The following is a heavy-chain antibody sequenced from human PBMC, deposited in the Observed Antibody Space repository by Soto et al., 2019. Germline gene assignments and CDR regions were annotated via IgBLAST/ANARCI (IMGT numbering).Heavy chain of an antibody. D-gene: IGHD2-2*02. CDR1: GFTFSSCA. V-gene: IGHV3-23*01. CDR3: AKVDSDIVVVPAAIPTFDY. Sequence: PGGSLRLSCAASGFTFSSCAMGWVRQAPGKGLEWVSDIIDSGGSTYYADSVKGRFTISRDNSKNTLYLQMNSLRAEDTAVYYCAKVDSDIVVVPAAIPTFDYWGQGTLVTVSS. J-gene: IGHJ4*02. CDR2: IIDSGGST.